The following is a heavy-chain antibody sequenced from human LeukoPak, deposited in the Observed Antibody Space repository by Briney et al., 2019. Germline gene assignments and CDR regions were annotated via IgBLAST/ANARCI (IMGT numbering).Heavy chain of an antibody. D-gene: IGHD3-10*01. V-gene: IGHV4-61*01. CDR2: IYYSGST. J-gene: IGHJ4*02. Sequence: SSETLSLTCTVSGASVSSGSYYWSWIRQPPGKGLEWIGYIYYSGSTNYNPSLKSRVTISVDTSKNQFSLKLSSVTAADTAVYYCARGGLGHYYGSAHFDYWGQGTLVTVSS. CDR1: GASVSSGSYY. CDR3: ARGGLGHYYGSAHFDY.